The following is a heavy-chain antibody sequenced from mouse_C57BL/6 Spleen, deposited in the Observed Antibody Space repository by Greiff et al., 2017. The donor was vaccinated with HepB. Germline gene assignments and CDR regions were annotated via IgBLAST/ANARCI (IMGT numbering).Heavy chain of an antibody. D-gene: IGHD1-1*01. CDR2: IYPGSGST. CDR3: AREGAYYGSNWYFDV. CDR1: GYTFTSYW. V-gene: IGHV1-55*01. J-gene: IGHJ1*03. Sequence: VQLQQSGAELVKPGASVKMSCKASGYTFTSYWITWVKQRPGQGLEWIGDIYPGSGSTNYNEKFKSKATLTVDTSSSTAYMQLSSLTSEDSAVYYCAREGAYYGSNWYFDVWGTGTTVTVSS.